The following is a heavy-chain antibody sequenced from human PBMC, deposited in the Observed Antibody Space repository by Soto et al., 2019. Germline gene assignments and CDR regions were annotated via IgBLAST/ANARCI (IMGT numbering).Heavy chain of an antibody. V-gene: IGHV3-23*01. D-gene: IGHD2-8*01. Sequence: EVQLLESGGGLVQPGGSLRLSCAASGFTFSSYAISWVRQAPGKGLEWVSAISGSGGSTYYADSVKGRFTISRDNSKNTLYLQMNSLRAEDTAVYYCAKERPDHSLIVLMVYAGFQHWGQGTLVTVSS. J-gene: IGHJ1*01. CDR1: GFTFSSYA. CDR3: AKERPDHSLIVLMVYAGFQH. CDR2: ISGSGGST.